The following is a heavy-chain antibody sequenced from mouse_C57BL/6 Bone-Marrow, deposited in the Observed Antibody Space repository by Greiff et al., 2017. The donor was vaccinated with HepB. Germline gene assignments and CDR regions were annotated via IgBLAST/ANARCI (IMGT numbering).Heavy chain of an antibody. Sequence: VQLQQSGAELVKPGASVKMSCKASGYTFTSYWITWVKQRPGQGLEWIGDIYPGSGSTNYNEKFKSKATLTVDTSSSTAYMQLSSLTSEDSAVYYCARDGLRNAMDYWGQGTSVTVSS. J-gene: IGHJ4*01. V-gene: IGHV1-55*01. CDR3: ARDGLRNAMDY. CDR2: IYPGSGST. CDR1: GYTFTSYW. D-gene: IGHD2-4*01.